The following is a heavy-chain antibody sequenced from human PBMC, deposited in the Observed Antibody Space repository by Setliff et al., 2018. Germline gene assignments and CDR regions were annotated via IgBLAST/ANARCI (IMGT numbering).Heavy chain of an antibody. D-gene: IGHD5-12*01. CDR3: AKSATSSGYDSPRGY. CDR2: IKQDGSEK. V-gene: IGHV3-7*01. J-gene: IGHJ4*02. CDR1: GFTFSSYW. Sequence: PGGSLRLSCAASGFTFSSYWMSWVRQAPGKGLEWVANIKQDGSEKYYVDSVKGRFTISRDNSKNTLYLQMNSLRAEDTAVYYCAKSATSSGYDSPRGYWGQGTLVTVSS.